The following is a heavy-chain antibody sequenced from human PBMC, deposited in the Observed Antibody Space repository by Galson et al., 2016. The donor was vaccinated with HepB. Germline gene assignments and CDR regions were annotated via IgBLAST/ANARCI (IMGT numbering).Heavy chain of an antibody. D-gene: IGHD6-13*01. CDR3: ARDSNSWAPFDY. J-gene: IGHJ4*02. Sequence: LRLSCAASGFTFSNYAMTWVRQAPGKGLEWVSGISGRGANTHYANAVKGRFTISRDNSNNTLYLPVNSLRAEDTALYFCARDSNSWAPFDYWGQGRLVTVSS. CDR1: GFTFSNYA. CDR2: ISGRGANT. V-gene: IGHV3-23*01.